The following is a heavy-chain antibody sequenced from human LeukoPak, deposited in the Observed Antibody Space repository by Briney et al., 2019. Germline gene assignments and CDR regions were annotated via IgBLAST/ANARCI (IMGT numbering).Heavy chain of an antibody. Sequence: ASVKVSCKASGYTFTSYDINWVRQATGQGLEWMGWMNPNSGNTGYAQKFQGRVTMTRNTSISTAYMELRSLRSDDTAVYYCARVRSSSWYFSFGYYYYYMDVWGKGTTVTVSS. D-gene: IGHD6-13*01. CDR3: ARVRSSSWYFSFGYYYYYMDV. J-gene: IGHJ6*03. V-gene: IGHV1-8*01. CDR2: MNPNSGNT. CDR1: GYTFTSYD.